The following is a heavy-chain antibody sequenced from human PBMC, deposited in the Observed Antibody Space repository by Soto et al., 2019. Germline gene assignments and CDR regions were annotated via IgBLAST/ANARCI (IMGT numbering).Heavy chain of an antibody. CDR3: ARLHGYCISSSCHGHYAMDV. V-gene: IGHV4-34*01. D-gene: IGHD2-2*01. J-gene: IGHJ6*02. CDR1: GGSFSDTY. CDR2: INHNTNT. Sequence: PSETLSLTCAVYGGSFSDTYWNWFRQPPGKGLDWIGEINHNTNTIYNPSLTSRVTISVDTSKNHFSLKLTSVTAADTAVYYCARLHGYCISSSCHGHYAMDVWGQGTTVTVSS.